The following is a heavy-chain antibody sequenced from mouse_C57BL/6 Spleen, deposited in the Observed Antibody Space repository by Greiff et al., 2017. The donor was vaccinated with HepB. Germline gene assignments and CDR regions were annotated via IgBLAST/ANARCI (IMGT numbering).Heavy chain of an antibody. J-gene: IGHJ2*01. CDR2: IEPSDSYT. D-gene: IGHD4-1*01. CDR1: GYTFTSYW. V-gene: IGHV1-50*01. CDR3: ASPWDYVDY. Sequence: QVQLQQPGAELVKPGASVKLSCKASGYTFTSYWMQWVKQRPGQGLEWIGEIEPSDSYTNYNQKLKGKATLTVDTSSSTAYMQLSSLTSADSAVYYWASPWDYVDYWGQGTTLTVSA.